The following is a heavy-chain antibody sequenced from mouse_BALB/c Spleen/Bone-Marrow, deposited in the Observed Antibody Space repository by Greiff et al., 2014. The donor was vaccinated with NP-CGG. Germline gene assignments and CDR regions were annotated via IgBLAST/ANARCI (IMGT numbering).Heavy chain of an antibody. V-gene: IGHV1-69*02. Sequence: QVQLQQSGAELVRPGASVKLSCKASGYTFTSYWINWVKQRPGQGLEWIGNIYPSDSYTNYNQKFKDKATLTVDKSSSTAYMQLSSPTSEDSAVYYCTRSGHGSSSLDYWGQGTTLTVSS. CDR1: GYTFTSYW. D-gene: IGHD1-1*01. J-gene: IGHJ2*01. CDR2: IYPSDSYT. CDR3: TRSGHGSSSLDY.